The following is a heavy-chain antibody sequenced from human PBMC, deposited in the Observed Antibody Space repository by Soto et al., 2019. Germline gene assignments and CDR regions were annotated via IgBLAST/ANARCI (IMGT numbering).Heavy chain of an antibody. CDR1: GFTFSNYG. D-gene: IGHD2-21*01. Sequence: EVQLVESGGGLVQPGGSLRLSCAASGFTFSNYGMNWARQAPGRGLEWVTNINASGETKSYSDSVKGRFTISRDDAKNSLYLQMNSLTADDTAIYYCARDPEGINDFDYWGQGTLVTVSS. CDR3: ARDPEGINDFDY. CDR2: INASGETK. J-gene: IGHJ4*02. V-gene: IGHV3-48*04.